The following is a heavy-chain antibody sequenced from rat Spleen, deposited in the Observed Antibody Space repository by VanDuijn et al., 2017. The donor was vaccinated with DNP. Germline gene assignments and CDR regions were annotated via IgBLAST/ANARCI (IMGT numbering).Heavy chain of an antibody. J-gene: IGHJ2*01. V-gene: IGHV5-22*01. CDR3: ARPANWGGGPFDY. CDR2: IGYQGSGI. CDR1: GFTFSDFY. Sequence: EVQLVESGGGLVQPGRSLKLSCVASGFTFSDFYMAWVRQAPKKGLEFVASIGYQGSGIYYGASVRGRFAVSRDDAENTLYLQMNSLTSEDTAAYFCARPANWGGGPFDYWGQGVMVTVSS. D-gene: IGHD5-1*01.